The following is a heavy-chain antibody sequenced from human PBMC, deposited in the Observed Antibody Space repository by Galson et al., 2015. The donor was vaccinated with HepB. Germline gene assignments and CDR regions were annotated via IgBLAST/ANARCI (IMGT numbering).Heavy chain of an antibody. Sequence: SLRLSCAASGFTFSSYGMHWVRQAPGKGLEWVAFIRYDGSNKYYADSVKDRFTISRDNSKNTLYLQMNSLRAEDTAVYYCANLNYYDSSGYSNSQNWYFDLWGRGTRVTVSS. CDR3: ANLNYYDSSGYSNSQNWYFDL. J-gene: IGHJ2*01. CDR2: IRYDGSNK. V-gene: IGHV3-30*02. D-gene: IGHD3-22*01. CDR1: GFTFSSYG.